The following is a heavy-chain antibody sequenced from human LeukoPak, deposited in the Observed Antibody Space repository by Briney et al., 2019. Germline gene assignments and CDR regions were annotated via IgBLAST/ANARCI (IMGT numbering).Heavy chain of an antibody. J-gene: IGHJ4*02. CDR2: ISGSGGST. CDR1: GFTFSSYA. V-gene: IGHV3-23*01. D-gene: IGHD2-2*01. Sequence: GGSLRLSCAASGFTFSSYAMSWVRQAPGKGLEWVSAISGSGGSTYYADSVKGRFTISRDNSKNMLYLQMNSLRAEDTAVYYCARKELLGYCSSTSCPGLFDYWGQGTLVTVSS. CDR3: ARKELLGYCSSTSCPGLFDY.